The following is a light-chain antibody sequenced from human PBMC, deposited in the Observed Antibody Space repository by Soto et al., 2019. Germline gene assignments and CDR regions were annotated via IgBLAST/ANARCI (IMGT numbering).Light chain of an antibody. J-gene: IGKJ1*01. Sequence: DIQMTQSPSTLSASVGDRVTITCRASQSISSWLAWYQQKPGKAPKLLIYDASSLESGVPSRFSGSGSGTEFTLTISSRQPDDFATYYCQQYNSYQTFGQGTKVEIK. CDR2: DAS. CDR3: QQYNSYQT. CDR1: QSISSW. V-gene: IGKV1-5*01.